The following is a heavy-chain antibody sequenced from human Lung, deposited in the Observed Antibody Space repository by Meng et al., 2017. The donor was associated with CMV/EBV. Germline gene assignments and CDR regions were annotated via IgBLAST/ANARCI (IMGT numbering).Heavy chain of an antibody. CDR1: GNRFSNSW. CDR2: IYPGESDA. J-gene: IGHJ4*02. D-gene: IGHD2/OR15-2a*01. V-gene: IGHV5-51*01. CDR3: VRQEYLDEECGN. Sequence: GESLKISCQVSGNRFSNSWIGWVRQMPGKGLDWMAIIYPGESDAVHNPSFQGRVTISADKSISTAYLQRSSLRASDTAMYYCVRQEYLDEECGNWGQGTMVTVSS.